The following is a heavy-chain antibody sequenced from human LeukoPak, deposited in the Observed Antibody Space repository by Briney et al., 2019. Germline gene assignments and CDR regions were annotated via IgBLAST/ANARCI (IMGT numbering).Heavy chain of an antibody. V-gene: IGHV3-66*04. CDR2: IYSGGST. CDR1: GFTVSSNY. D-gene: IGHD3-3*01. J-gene: IGHJ6*02. CDR3: ARPRFLEWLGYGMDV. Sequence: GGSLRLSCAASGFTVSSNYMSWVRQAPGKGLEWVSVIYSGGSTYYADSVKGRFTISRDNSKNTLYLQMNSLRAEDTAVYYCARPRFLEWLGYGMDVWGQGTTVTVSS.